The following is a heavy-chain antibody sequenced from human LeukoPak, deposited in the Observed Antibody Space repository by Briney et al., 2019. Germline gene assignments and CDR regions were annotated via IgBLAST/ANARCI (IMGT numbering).Heavy chain of an antibody. CDR2: IYYSGST. CDR3: AKYYYGSGSYSDY. Sequence: SETLSLTCTVSGGSISSSSYYWVWIRQPPGKGLEWIGSIYYSGSTYYNPSLKSRVTISVDTSKNQFSLKLSSVTAADTAVYYCAKYYYGSGSYSDYWGQGTLVTVSS. CDR1: GGSISSSSYY. D-gene: IGHD3-10*01. V-gene: IGHV4-39*01. J-gene: IGHJ4*02.